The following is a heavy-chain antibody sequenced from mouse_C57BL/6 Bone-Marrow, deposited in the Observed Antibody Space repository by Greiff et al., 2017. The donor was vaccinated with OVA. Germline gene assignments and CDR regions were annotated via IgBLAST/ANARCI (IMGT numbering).Heavy chain of an antibody. CDR2: IYPRSGNT. D-gene: IGHD3-3*01. CDR3: ARERDGGFAY. V-gene: IGHV1-81*01. J-gene: IGHJ3*01. Sequence: VQLQQSGAELARPGASVKLSCKASGYTFTSYGISWVKQRTGQGLEWIGEIYPRSGNTYYNEKFKGKATLTADKSSSTAYMELRSLTSEDSAVYFCARERDGGFAYWGQGTLVTVSA. CDR1: GYTFTSYG.